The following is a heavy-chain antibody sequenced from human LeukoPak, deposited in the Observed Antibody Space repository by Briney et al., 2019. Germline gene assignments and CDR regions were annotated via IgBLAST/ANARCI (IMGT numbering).Heavy chain of an antibody. CDR3: ARDQYYDFWSGYIFDY. CDR2: IIPILGIA. CDR1: GGTFSSYT. V-gene: IGHV1-69*04. D-gene: IGHD3-3*01. Sequence: SVKVSCKASGGTFSSYTISWVRQAPGQGLEWMGRIIPILGIANYAQKFQGRVTITADKSTSTAYMELSSLRSEDTAVYYCARDQYYDFWSGYIFDYWGQGTLVTVSS. J-gene: IGHJ4*02.